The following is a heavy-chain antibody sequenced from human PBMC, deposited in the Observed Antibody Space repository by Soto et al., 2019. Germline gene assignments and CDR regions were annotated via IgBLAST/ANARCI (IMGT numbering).Heavy chain of an antibody. CDR2: FDPEEGNT. J-gene: IGHJ4*02. V-gene: IGHV1-24*01. Sequence: QVQLVQSGAEVKKPGASVKVSCKVSGYTLSELFVHWVRQAPGKGLEWLGGFDPEEGNTIYAQNFRGRVTMTDDTSTDTAHMELSSLMSDDTAFYYCATGFPQWELLQYWGQGTLLTVSS. D-gene: IGHD1-26*01. CDR1: GYTLSELF. CDR3: ATGFPQWELLQY.